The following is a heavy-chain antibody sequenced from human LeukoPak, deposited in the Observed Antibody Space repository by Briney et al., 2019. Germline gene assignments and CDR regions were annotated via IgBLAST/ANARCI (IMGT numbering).Heavy chain of an antibody. Sequence: AASVKVSCKASGGTFSSYAISWVRQAPGQGLEWMGGIIPIFGTANYAQKFQGRVTITADESTSTAYMELRSLKSEDTAVYYCARRVGATPFDLWGQGTLVTVSS. CDR3: ARRVGATPFDL. D-gene: IGHD1-26*01. V-gene: IGHV1-69*01. CDR1: GGTFSSYA. CDR2: IIPIFGTA. J-gene: IGHJ4*02.